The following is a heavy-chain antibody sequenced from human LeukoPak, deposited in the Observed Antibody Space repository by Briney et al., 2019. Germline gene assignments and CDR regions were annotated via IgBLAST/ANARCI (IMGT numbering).Heavy chain of an antibody. Sequence: SETLSLTCAVYGGSFSGYYWSWIRQPPGKGLEWIGEINHSGSTNYNPSLKSRVTISVDTSKNQFSLKLSSVTAADTAVYYCARGYSSSWYLNWFDPWGQGTLVTVSS. CDR3: ARGYSSSWYLNWFDP. V-gene: IGHV4-34*01. D-gene: IGHD6-13*01. J-gene: IGHJ5*02. CDR1: GGSFSGYY. CDR2: INHSGST.